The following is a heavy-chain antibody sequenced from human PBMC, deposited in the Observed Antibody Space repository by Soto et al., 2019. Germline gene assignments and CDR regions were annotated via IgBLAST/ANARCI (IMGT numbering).Heavy chain of an antibody. Sequence: QVQLVQSGAEVKKPGSSVKVSCKASGGTFSSYAISWVRQAPGQGLEWMGGIIPIFGTANYAQKFQGRVTITADESTGTAYMELSSLRSEDTAVYYCAWRGVDDGGNPGEGIDYWGQGTLVTVSS. D-gene: IGHD4-17*01. V-gene: IGHV1-69*12. CDR1: GGTFSSYA. J-gene: IGHJ4*02. CDR2: IIPIFGTA. CDR3: AWRGVDDGGNPGEGIDY.